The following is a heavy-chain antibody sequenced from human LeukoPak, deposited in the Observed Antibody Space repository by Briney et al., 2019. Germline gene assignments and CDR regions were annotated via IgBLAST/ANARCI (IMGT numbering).Heavy chain of an antibody. D-gene: IGHD3-16*02. V-gene: IGHV4-34*01. CDR1: GGSFCGYY. CDR3: ARKRIMITFGGVIGLYFDY. J-gene: IGHJ4*02. CDR2: INHSGST. Sequence: PSETLSLTCAVYGGSFCGYYWSWIRQPPGKGLEWIGEINHSGSTNYNPSLKSRVTISVDTSKNQFSLKLSSVTAADTAVYYCARKRIMITFGGVIGLYFDYWGQGTLVTVSS.